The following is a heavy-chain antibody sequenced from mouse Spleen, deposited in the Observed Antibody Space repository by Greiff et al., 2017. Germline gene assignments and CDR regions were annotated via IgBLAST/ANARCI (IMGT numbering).Heavy chain of an antibody. CDR2: IYPRSGNT. J-gene: IGHJ2*01. CDR1: GYTFTSYG. Sequence: QVQLQQSGAELARPGASVKLSCKASGYTFTSYGISWVKQRTGQGLEWIGEIYPRSGNTYYNEKFKGKATLTADKSSSTAYMELRSLTSEDSAVYFCARDLASPFDYWGQGTTLTVSS. CDR3: ARDLASPFDY. V-gene: IGHV1-81*01.